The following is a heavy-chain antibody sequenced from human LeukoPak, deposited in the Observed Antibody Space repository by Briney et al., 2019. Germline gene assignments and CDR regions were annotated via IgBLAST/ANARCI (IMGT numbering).Heavy chain of an antibody. CDR2: INHSGST. J-gene: IGHJ4*02. V-gene: IGHV4-34*01. CDR3: ARGVISSSQDGVSDY. CDR1: GGSFSGYY. Sequence: KPSETLSLTCAVYGGSFSGYYWSWIRQPPGKGLEWIGEINHSGSTNYNPPLKSRVTISVDTSKNQFSLKLSSVTAADTAVYHCARGVISSSQDGVSDYWGQGTLVTVSS. D-gene: IGHD6-13*01.